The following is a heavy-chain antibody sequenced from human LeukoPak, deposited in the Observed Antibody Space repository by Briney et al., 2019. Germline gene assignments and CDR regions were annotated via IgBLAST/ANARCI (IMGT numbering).Heavy chain of an antibody. V-gene: IGHV3-30-3*01. CDR3: ARDGDPHSGSPRYHAFDI. CDR2: ISYDGSNK. J-gene: IGHJ3*02. D-gene: IGHD1-26*01. Sequence: PGGSLRLSCAASGFTFSSYAMHWVRQAPGKGLEWVAVISYDGSNKYYADSVKGRFTISRDNSKNTLYLQMNSLRAEDTAVYYCARDGDPHSGSPRYHAFDIWGQGTMVTVSS. CDR1: GFTFSSYA.